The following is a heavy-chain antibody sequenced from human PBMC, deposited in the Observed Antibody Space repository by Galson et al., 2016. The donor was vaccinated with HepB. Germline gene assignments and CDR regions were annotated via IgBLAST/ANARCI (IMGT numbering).Heavy chain of an antibody. CDR2: INHGGST. J-gene: IGHJ4*02. V-gene: IGHV4-34*01. D-gene: IGHD6-19*01. CDR1: GGSFSGYY. Sequence: SETLSLTCAVSGGSFSGYYWTWIRQPPDKGLEWIGEINHGGSTNYNSSLKSRVTISVDTSKNQFSLKLNSVTAAATAVYYCARGGYSSGWWLGRWGQGTLVIVSS. CDR3: ARGGYSSGWWLGR.